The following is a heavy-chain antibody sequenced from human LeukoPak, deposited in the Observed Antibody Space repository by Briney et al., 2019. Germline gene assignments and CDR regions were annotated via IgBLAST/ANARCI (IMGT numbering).Heavy chain of an antibody. CDR2: ISGSGGST. CDR3: AKDLNGIVGATTDAFDI. D-gene: IGHD1-26*01. V-gene: IGHV3-23*01. J-gene: IGHJ3*02. CDR1: GFTFSSYA. Sequence: PGGSLRLSCAASGFTFSSYAMSWVRQAPGKGLEWVSAISGSGGSTYYADSVKGRFTISRDNSKNTLYLQMNSLRAEDTAVYYCAKDLNGIVGATTDAFDIWGQGTMVTVSS.